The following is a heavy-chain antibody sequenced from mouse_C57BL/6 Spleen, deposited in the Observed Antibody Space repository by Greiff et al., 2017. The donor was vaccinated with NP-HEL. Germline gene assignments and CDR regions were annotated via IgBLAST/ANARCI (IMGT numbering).Heavy chain of an antibody. V-gene: IGHV6-3*01. D-gene: IGHD2-4*01. CDR2: IRLKSDNYAT. CDR3: TAYYDYDWFAY. Sequence: EVKLMESGGGLVQPGGSMKLSCVASGFTFSNYWMNWVRQSPEKGLEWVAQIRLKSDNYATHYAESVKGRFTISRDDSKSSVYLQMNNLRAEDTGIYYCTAYYDYDWFAYWGQGTLVTVSA. CDR1: GFTFSNYW. J-gene: IGHJ3*01.